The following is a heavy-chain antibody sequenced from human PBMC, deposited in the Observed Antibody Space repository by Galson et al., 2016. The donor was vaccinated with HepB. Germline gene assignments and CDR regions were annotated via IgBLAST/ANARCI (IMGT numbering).Heavy chain of an antibody. J-gene: IGHJ3*02. D-gene: IGHD2-21*02. Sequence: SVKVSCKASGYNFLKYGISWLRQAPGQGPEWMGCISAYNGNTKYAQELQDRVTFTTDTTRTTAYMELSSLRFVDSAVYYCATHQVTATNPDAFDIWGQGTMVTVS. CDR1: GYNFLKYG. V-gene: IGHV1-18*01. CDR3: ATHQVTATNPDAFDI. CDR2: ISAYNGNT.